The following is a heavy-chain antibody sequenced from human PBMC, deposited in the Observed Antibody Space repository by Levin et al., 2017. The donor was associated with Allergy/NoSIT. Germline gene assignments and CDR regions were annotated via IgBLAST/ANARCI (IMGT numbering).Heavy chain of an antibody. Sequence: SCAASGFTFSNYGMHWVRQAPGKGLEWVAAISYEGRDKYYADSVKGRFTISRDNSKNTLYLQMNSLRVEDTAVYYCAKSGGARGDVHWFDPWGQGTLVTVSS. CDR1: GFTFSNYG. D-gene: IGHD1-26*01. CDR3: AKSGGARGDVHWFDP. J-gene: IGHJ5*02. CDR2: ISYEGRDK. V-gene: IGHV3-30*18.